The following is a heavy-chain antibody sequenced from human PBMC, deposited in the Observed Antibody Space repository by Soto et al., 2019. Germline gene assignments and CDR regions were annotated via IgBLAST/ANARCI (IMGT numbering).Heavy chain of an antibody. V-gene: IGHV1-18*01. CDR3: ASIAVDEWYWFDP. CDR2: ISAYNGNT. CDR1: GYTFTSYG. Sequence: ASVPVCCKASGYTFTSYGIMWVRPAPGQGLEWMGWISAYNGNTNYAQKLQGRVTMTTDTSTSTAYMELRSLRSDDTAVYYCASIAVDEWYWFDPWGQGTLVTVSS. J-gene: IGHJ5*02. D-gene: IGHD6-19*01.